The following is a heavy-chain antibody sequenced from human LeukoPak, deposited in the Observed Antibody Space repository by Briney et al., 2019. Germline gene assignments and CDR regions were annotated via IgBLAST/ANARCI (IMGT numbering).Heavy chain of an antibody. CDR1: GFTFSFYW. J-gene: IGHJ4*02. CDR2: IKQDGSEK. D-gene: IGHD5-18*01. Sequence: QPGGSLTLSCAASGFTFSFYWMSWVRQAPGKGLELVANIKQDGSEKYYVDSVKGRFTISRDNAKNSLYLQMNSLRAEDTAVYYCARANGQLWTTPDYWGQGTLVTISS. CDR3: ARANGQLWTTPDY. V-gene: IGHV3-7*02.